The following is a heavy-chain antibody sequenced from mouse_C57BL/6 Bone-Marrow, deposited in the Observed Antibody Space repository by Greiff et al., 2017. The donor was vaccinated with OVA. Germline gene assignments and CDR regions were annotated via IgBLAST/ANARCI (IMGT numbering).Heavy chain of an antibody. V-gene: IGHV1-78*01. CDR2: IYPRDGST. Sequence: VQLQQSDAELVKPGASVKISCKASGYTFTDHTIHWMKQRPEQGLEWIGYIYPRDGSTKYNEKFKGKATLTADKSSSTAYMQLNSLTSEDSAVYFCASGRFYYDYDQFDYWGQGTTLTVSS. J-gene: IGHJ2*01. CDR3: ASGRFYYDYDQFDY. D-gene: IGHD2-4*01. CDR1: GYTFTDHT.